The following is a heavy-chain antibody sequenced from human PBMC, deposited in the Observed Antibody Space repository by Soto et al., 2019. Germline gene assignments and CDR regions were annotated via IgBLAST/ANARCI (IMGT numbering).Heavy chain of an antibody. Sequence: PSETLSLTCAVSSGSISSSNWWSWVRQPPGKGLEWIGEIYHSGSTNYNPSLKSRVTISVDKSKNQFSLKLSSVTAADTAVYYCARDHGSGTGNYFDYWGQGTLVTVSS. CDR2: IYHSGST. J-gene: IGHJ4*02. CDR3: ARDHGSGTGNYFDY. D-gene: IGHD3-10*01. V-gene: IGHV4-4*02. CDR1: SGSISSSNW.